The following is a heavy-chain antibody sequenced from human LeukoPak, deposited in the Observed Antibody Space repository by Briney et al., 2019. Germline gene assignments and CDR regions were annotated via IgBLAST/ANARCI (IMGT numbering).Heavy chain of an antibody. CDR3: AREVVAGTWYFDY. D-gene: IGHD6-19*01. V-gene: IGHV4-39*07. CDR1: GGSISSYY. Sequence: SETLSLTCTVSGGSISSYYWGWIRQPPGKGLEWIGSIYYSGSTYYNPSLKSRVTISVDTSKNQFSLKLSSVTAADTAVYYCAREVVAGTWYFDYWGQGTLVTVSS. CDR2: IYYSGST. J-gene: IGHJ4*02.